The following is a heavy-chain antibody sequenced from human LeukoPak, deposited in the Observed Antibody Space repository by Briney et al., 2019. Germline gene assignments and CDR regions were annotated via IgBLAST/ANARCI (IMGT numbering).Heavy chain of an antibody. Sequence: GGSLRLSCAASGFTFSRYSMNWVRQAPGKGLEWVSCISSSSSYIYYANSVKGRFTISRDNAKNSLYLQMNSLRAEDTAVFYCVRDYENLTGSKIRFHYWGQGTLVTVSS. J-gene: IGHJ4*02. D-gene: IGHD3-9*01. CDR1: GFTFSRYS. CDR2: ISSSSSYI. V-gene: IGHV3-21*01. CDR3: VRDYENLTGSKIRFHY.